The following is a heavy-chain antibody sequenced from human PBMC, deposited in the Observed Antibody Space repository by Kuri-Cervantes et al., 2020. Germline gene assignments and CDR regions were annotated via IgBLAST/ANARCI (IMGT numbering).Heavy chain of an antibody. CDR3: ARTLGGYCSSTSCYLNDAFDI. CDR1: GFTFSSHG. Sequence: GESLKISCAASGFTFSSHGMHWVRQAPGKGLEWVAVIWYDGSNKYYADSVKGRFTIPRDNSKNTLYLQMHSLRAEDTAVYYYARTLGGYCSSTSCYLNDAFDIWGQGTMVTVSS. D-gene: IGHD2-2*03. J-gene: IGHJ3*02. CDR2: IWYDGSNK. V-gene: IGHV3-33*01.